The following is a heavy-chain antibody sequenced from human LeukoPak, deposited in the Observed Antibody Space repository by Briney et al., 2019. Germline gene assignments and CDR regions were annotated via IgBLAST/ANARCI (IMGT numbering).Heavy chain of an antibody. V-gene: IGHV4-31*03. CDR3: ARGQYYDFWSGYYTQYYYYGMDV. CDR2: IYYSGST. D-gene: IGHD3-3*01. Sequence: SQTLSLTCTVSGGSISSGGYYWSRIRQHPGKGLEWIGYIYYSGSTYYNPSLKSRVTISVDTSKNQFSLKLSSVTAADTAVYYCARGQYYDFWSGYYTQYYYYGMDVWGQGTTVTVSS. J-gene: IGHJ6*02. CDR1: GGSISSGGYY.